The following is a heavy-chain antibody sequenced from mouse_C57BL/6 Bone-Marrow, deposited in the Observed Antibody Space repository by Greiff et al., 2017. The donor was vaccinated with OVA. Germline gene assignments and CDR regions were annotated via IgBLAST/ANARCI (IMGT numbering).Heavy chain of an antibody. V-gene: IGHV14-4*01. Sequence: VQLQQSGAELVRPGASVKLSCTASGFTIKDDYMHWVKQRPEQGLEWIGWIDPENGDTEYASKFQGKATITADTSSNTAYLQLSSLTSEDTAVYYCTAPAVVATGDYAMDYWGQGTSVTVSS. CDR1: GFTIKDDY. CDR3: TAPAVVATGDYAMDY. J-gene: IGHJ4*01. CDR2: IDPENGDT. D-gene: IGHD1-1*01.